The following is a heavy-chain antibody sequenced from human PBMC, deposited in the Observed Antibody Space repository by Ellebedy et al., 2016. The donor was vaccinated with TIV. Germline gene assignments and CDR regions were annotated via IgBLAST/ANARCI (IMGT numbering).Heavy chain of an antibody. V-gene: IGHV1-18*01. CDR1: GYTFTSYG. CDR2: ISAYNGYT. J-gene: IGHJ5*02. Sequence: AASVKVSCKASGYTFTSYGISWVRQAPGQGLEWMVWISAYNGYTNYAQKLQGRVTMTTDTSTSTAYMELRSLRSDDTAVYYCARVASGYNWFDPWGQGTLVTVSS. D-gene: IGHD3-10*01. CDR3: ARVASGYNWFDP.